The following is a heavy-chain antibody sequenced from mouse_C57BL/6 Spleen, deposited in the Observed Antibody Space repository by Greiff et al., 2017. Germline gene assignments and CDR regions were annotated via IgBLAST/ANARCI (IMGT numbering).Heavy chain of an antibody. V-gene: IGHV1-63*01. CDR1: GYTFTNYW. Sequence: VKLMESGAELVRPGTSVKMSCKASGYTFTNYWIGWAKQRPGHGLEWIGDIYPGGGYTNYNEKFKGKATLTADKSSSTAYMQFSSLTSEDSAIYYCARREDYGSYYAMDYWGQGTSVTVSS. D-gene: IGHD1-1*01. J-gene: IGHJ4*01. CDR2: IYPGGGYT. CDR3: ARREDYGSYYAMDY.